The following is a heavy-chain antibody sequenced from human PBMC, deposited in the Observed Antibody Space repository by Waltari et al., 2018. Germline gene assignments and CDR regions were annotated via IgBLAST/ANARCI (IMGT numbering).Heavy chain of an antibody. CDR2: IYYSGST. V-gene: IGHV4-39*07. D-gene: IGHD3-22*01. J-gene: IGHJ4*02. Sequence: QLQLQESGPGLVKPSETLSLTCTVSGGSISSSSYYWGWIRQPPGKGLEWIGSIYYSGSTYYNPSLKSRVTISVDTSKNQFSLKLSSVTAADTAVYYCARVPRNYYDSSGYQYYFDYWGQGTLVTVSS. CDR1: GGSISSSSYY. CDR3: ARVPRNYYDSSGYQYYFDY.